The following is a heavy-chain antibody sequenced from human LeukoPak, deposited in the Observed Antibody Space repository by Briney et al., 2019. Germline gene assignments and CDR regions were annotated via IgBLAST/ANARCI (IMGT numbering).Heavy chain of an antibody. CDR2: ISAYNGNT. CDR3: ARGSQITIFGVVDRNWFDP. J-gene: IGHJ5*02. V-gene: IGHV1-18*01. Sequence: ASVKVSCKASGYTFTSYGISWVRQAPGQGLEWMGWISAYNGNTNYAQKLQGRVTMTTDTSTSTAYMELRSLRSDDTAVYYCARGSQITIFGVVDRNWFDPWGQGTLVTVSS. CDR1: GYTFTSYG. D-gene: IGHD3-3*01.